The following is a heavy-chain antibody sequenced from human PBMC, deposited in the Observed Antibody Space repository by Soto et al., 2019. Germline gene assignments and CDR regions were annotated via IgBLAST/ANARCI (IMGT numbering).Heavy chain of an antibody. V-gene: IGHV1-3*04. D-gene: IGHD3-10*01. CDR3: AREDTFGAEFDY. CDR1: GYTFTGYA. Sequence: GASVKVSCKASGYTFTGYAIHWVRQAPGQSLEWMGGLNTGNGNTKYSQKFQGRVTITTDTSTSTAYMELSSLRSEDTAVYYCAREDTFGAEFDYWGQGTLVTVSS. J-gene: IGHJ4*02. CDR2: LNTGNGNT.